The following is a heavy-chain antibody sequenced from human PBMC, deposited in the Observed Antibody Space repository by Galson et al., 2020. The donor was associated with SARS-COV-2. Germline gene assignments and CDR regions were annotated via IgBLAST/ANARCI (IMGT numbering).Heavy chain of an antibody. CDR3: TTTMVRGYDDAFDI. Sequence: GGSLRLSCAASGFTFSDAWMSWVRQAPGKGLEWVGRIKTKTDGGTTDYAAPVKGRFTISRDDSKNTLYLQMNSLKTEDTAVYYCTTTMVRGYDDAFDIWGQGTMVTVSS. CDR1: GFTFSDAW. J-gene: IGHJ3*02. D-gene: IGHD3-10*01. V-gene: IGHV3-15*01. CDR2: IKTKTDGGTT.